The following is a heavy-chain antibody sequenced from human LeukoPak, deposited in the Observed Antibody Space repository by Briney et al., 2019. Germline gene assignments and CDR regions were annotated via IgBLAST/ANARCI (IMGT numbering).Heavy chain of an antibody. V-gene: IGHV4-4*07. CDR1: GVSISSHS. D-gene: IGHD2/OR15-2a*01. J-gene: IGHJ4*02. Sequence: PSETLSLTCIVSGVSISSHSWSSVRQPAGKGLEWIGRIYTSGSTNYNPSLKSRVTISGDNSNNHFSLKLTSVTAADTAVYYCSEGYFEPFDHWGQGILVTVSS. CDR3: SEGYFEPFDH. CDR2: IYTSGST.